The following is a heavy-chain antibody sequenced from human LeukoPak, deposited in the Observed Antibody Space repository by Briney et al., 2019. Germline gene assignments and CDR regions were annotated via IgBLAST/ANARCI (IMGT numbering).Heavy chain of an antibody. D-gene: IGHD2-2*01. CDR3: ARQYCSSTSCYDAGGQDY. Sequence: GGSLRLSCAASGFIFSSYSMNWVRQAPGKGLEWVSYISRSSTTIYYADSVKGRFTISRDNAKNSLYLQMNSLRAEDTAVYYCARQYCSSTSCYDAGGQDYWGQGTLVTVSS. CDR2: ISRSSTTI. V-gene: IGHV3-48*04. J-gene: IGHJ4*02. CDR1: GFIFSSYS.